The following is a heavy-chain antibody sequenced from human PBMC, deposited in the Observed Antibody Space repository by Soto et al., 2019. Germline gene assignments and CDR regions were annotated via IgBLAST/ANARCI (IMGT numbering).Heavy chain of an antibody. D-gene: IGHD2-15*01. CDR2: IYWDDDQ. CDR3: AHMRAATFDY. CDR1: GVSLSTGGVG. J-gene: IGHJ4*02. V-gene: IGHV2-5*02. Sequence: QITLKESGPTLVKPTQTLTLTCNVSGVSLSTGGVGVGWIRQPPGKALEWLALIYWDDDQRSSPSLKSRLTIXXDTSKNPVVLTMTNMAPEDTATYYCAHMRAATFDYWGQGTLVTVSS.